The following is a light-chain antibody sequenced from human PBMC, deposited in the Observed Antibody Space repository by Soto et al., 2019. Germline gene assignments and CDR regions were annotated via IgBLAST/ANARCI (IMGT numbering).Light chain of an antibody. Sequence: GDRVTITCRASQSISSWLAWYQQKPGKAPKFLIYDASNLESGVPSRFSGSGSGTDFTLTISSLQPEDFATYYCQQYNSYPLTFGQGTRLEIK. J-gene: IGKJ5*01. CDR3: QQYNSYPLT. V-gene: IGKV1-5*01. CDR1: QSISSW. CDR2: DAS.